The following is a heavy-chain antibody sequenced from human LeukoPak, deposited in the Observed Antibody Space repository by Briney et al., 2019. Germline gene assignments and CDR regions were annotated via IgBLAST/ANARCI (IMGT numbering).Heavy chain of an antibody. D-gene: IGHD3-22*01. J-gene: IGHJ4*02. V-gene: IGHV4-39*01. Sequence: SETLSLTCTVSGGSISSSSYYWGWIRQPPGKGLEWIGSIYYSGSTYYNPSLKSRVTISVDTSKNQFPLKLSSVTAADTAVYYCARPPYYDSSGYYEGAFDYWGQGTLVTVSS. CDR3: ARPPYYDSSGYYEGAFDY. CDR2: IYYSGST. CDR1: GGSISSSSYY.